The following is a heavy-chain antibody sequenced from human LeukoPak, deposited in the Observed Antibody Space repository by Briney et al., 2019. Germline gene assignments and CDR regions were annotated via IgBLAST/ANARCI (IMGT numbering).Heavy chain of an antibody. J-gene: IGHJ4*02. V-gene: IGHV4-59*01. D-gene: IGHD3-22*01. CDR1: GGSISSYY. Sequence: SETLSLTCTVSGGSISSYYWSWIRQPPGKGLEWIGYIYYSGSTNYNPSLKSRVTISVDTSKNQFSLKLSSVTAADTAVYYCARDPLIYYYDSSGYSDYWGQGTLVTVSS. CDR2: IYYSGST. CDR3: ARDPLIYYYDSSGYSDY.